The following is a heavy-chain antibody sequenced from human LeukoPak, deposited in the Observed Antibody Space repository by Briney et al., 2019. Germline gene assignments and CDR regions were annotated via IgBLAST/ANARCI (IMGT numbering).Heavy chain of an antibody. CDR3: ASPDASMVSAFDY. CDR2: IIPIFGTA. Sequence: SVKVSCKASGGTFSRNAINWVRQAPGQGLEWMGGIIPIFGTANYAESFQGRVTITTDETTSTAYMELRSLRSNDTAVYYCASPDASMVSAFDYWGQGTPVTVSS. D-gene: IGHD5-18*01. CDR1: GGTFSRNA. V-gene: IGHV1-69*05. J-gene: IGHJ4*02.